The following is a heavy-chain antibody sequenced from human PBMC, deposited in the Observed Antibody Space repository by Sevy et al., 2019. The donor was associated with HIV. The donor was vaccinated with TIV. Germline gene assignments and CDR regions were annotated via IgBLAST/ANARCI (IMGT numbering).Heavy chain of an antibody. Sequence: ASVKVPCKASGHTFSDYYIQWVRQAPGQGLEWMGWINSNSGAISYAQKFQGRVTMTSDTSISTVYMELSRLRSDDTAVYYCATEYSYDYWGQGTLVTVSS. CDR1: GHTFSDYY. CDR2: INSNSGAI. D-gene: IGHD4-4*01. CDR3: ATEYSYDY. V-gene: IGHV1-2*02. J-gene: IGHJ4*02.